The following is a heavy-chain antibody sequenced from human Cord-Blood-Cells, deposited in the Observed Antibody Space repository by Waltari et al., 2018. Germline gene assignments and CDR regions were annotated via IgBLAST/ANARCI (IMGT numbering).Heavy chain of an antibody. CDR3: ARRASSYYYDSSGFSYWYFDL. J-gene: IGHJ2*01. CDR2: IYPCDSDT. D-gene: IGHD3-22*01. CDR1: GYSFTSYW. Sequence: EVQLVQSGAEVKKPGESLKISCKGSGYSFTSYWIGWVRQMPGKGLEWMGIIYPCDSDTRYSPSFQGQVTISADKSISTAYLQWSSLKASDTAMYYCARRASSYYYDSSGFSYWYFDLWGRGTLVTVSS. V-gene: IGHV5-51*01.